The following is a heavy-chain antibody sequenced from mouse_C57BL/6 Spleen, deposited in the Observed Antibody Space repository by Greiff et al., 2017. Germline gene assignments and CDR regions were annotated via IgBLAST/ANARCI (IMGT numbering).Heavy chain of an antibody. CDR3: ARAYYYAMDY. D-gene: IGHD2-10*01. J-gene: IGHJ4*01. Sequence: EVHLVESGGGLVKPGGSLKLSCAASVFTFSSYAMSWVRQTPEKRLEWVATISDGGSYTYYPDNVKGRFTISRDNAKNNLYLQMSHLKSEDTAMYYCARAYYYAMDYWGQGTSVTVSS. CDR1: VFTFSSYA. V-gene: IGHV5-4*01. CDR2: ISDGGSYT.